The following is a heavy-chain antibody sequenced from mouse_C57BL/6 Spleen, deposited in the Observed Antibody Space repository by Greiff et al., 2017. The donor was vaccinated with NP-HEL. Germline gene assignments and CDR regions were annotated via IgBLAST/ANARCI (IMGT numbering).Heavy chain of an antibody. CDR1: GYTFTSYD. V-gene: IGHV1-85*01. CDR2: IYPRDGST. D-gene: IGHD2-14*01. Sequence: VKLVESGPELVKPGASVKLSCKASGYTFTSYDINWVKQRPGQGLEWIGWIYPRDGSTKYNEKFKGKATLTVDTSSSTAYMELHSLTSEDSAVYFCASPEGTPGYWGQGTTLTVSS. CDR3: ASPEGTPGY. J-gene: IGHJ2*01.